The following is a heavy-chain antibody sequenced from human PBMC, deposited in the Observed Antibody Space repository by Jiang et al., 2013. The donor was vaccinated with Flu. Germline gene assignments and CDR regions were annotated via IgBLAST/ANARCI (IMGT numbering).Heavy chain of an antibody. V-gene: IGHV4-39*01. CDR3: ARHADSGSYLYYYYYYGMDV. CDR1: GGSISSSSYY. CDR2: IYYSGST. D-gene: IGHD1-26*01. Sequence: ETLSLTCTVSGGSISSSSYYWGWIRQPPGKGLEWIGSIYYSGSTYYNPSLKSRVTISVDTSKNQFSLKLSSVTAADTAVYYCARHADSGSYLYYYYYYGMDVWGQGTTVTVSS. J-gene: IGHJ6*02.